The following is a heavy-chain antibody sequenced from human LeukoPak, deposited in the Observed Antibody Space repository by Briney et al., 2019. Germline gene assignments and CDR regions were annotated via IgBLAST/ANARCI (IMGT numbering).Heavy chain of an antibody. D-gene: IGHD2-15*01. CDR1: GGSISSYY. CDR2: IYTSGST. J-gene: IGHJ5*02. V-gene: IGHV4-4*08. CDR3: ARDFPYSSGGSWLRAEGWFDP. Sequence: RASETLSLTCTVSGGSISSYYWSWIRQPPGKGLEWIGRIYTSGSTNYNPSLKSRVTISVDTSKNQFSLKLSSVTAADTAVYYCARDFPYSSGGSWLRAEGWFDPWGQGTLVTVSS.